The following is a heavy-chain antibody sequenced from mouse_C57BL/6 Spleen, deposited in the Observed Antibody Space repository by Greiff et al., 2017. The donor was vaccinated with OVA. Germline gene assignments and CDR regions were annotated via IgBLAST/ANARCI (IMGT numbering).Heavy chain of an antibody. CDR2: INPSSGYT. CDR3: ARANNTTVVATDAMDY. Sequence: QVQLQQSGAELARPGASVKMSCKASGYTFTSYTMHWVKQRPGQGLEWIGYINPSSGYTKYNQKFKDKATLTADKSSRTAYMQLSSLTSEDSAVYYGARANNTTVVATDAMDYWGQGTSVTVSS. D-gene: IGHD1-1*01. V-gene: IGHV1-4*01. J-gene: IGHJ4*01. CDR1: GYTFTSYT.